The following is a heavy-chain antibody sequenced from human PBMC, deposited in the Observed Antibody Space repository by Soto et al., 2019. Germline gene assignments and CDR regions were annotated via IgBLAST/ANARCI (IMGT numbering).Heavy chain of an antibody. CDR2: IYHMGGT. D-gene: IGHD5-12*01. Sequence: KASETLSLTCTVSGASLNSDYWSWIRQSPGKGLEWIGYIYHMGGTDYNPSLKSRVTISIDKSKNQFSLNLRSVTAADTAVYFCARFTYKSGFNWFDPWGQGTQVTVSS. CDR3: ARFTYKSGFNWFDP. V-gene: IGHV4-59*03. J-gene: IGHJ5*02. CDR1: GASLNSDY.